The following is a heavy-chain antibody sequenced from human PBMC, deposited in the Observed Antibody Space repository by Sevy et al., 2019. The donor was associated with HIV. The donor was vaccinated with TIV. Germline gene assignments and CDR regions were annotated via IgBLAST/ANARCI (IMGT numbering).Heavy chain of an antibody. CDR1: GFTFDDYA. D-gene: IGHD6-6*01. V-gene: IGHV3-9*01. Sequence: GGSLRLSCAASGFTFDDYAMHWVRQAPGKGLERVSGISWNSGSIGYADSVKGRFTISRDNAKNSLYLQMNSLRAEDTALYYCAKDISSIAARRKIYYYYYGMDVWGQGTTVTVSS. J-gene: IGHJ6*02. CDR3: AKDISSIAARRKIYYYYYGMDV. CDR2: ISWNSGSI.